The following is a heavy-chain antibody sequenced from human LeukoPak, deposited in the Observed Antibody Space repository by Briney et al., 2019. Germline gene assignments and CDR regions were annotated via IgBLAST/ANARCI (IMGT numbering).Heavy chain of an antibody. D-gene: IGHD3-3*01. CDR1: GFTFSSYA. CDR2: ISYDGSNK. CDR3: ARSIFGVVIELDYYGMDV. V-gene: IGHV3-30-3*01. J-gene: IGHJ6*02. Sequence: GGSLRLSCAASGFTFSSYAMHWVRQAPGKGLEWVAVISYDGSNKYYADSVKGRFTISRDNSKNTLYLQMNSLRAEDTAVYYCARSIFGVVIELDYYGMDVWGQETTVTVSS.